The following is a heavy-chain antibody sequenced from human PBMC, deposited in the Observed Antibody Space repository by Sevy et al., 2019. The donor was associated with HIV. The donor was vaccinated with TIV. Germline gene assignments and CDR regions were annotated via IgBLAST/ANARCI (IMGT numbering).Heavy chain of an antibody. V-gene: IGHV3-53*01. J-gene: IGHJ5*02. CDR1: GFTVSNDY. Sequence: GGSLRLSCAASGFTVSNDYMSWVRQAPGKGLEWVSVIYRGGNTYYADSVKGRFPISRDNSKNMVYLQMNSLGAEDTAVYYCARETVGGYDPWGQGTLVTVSS. D-gene: IGHD1-26*01. CDR3: ARETVGGYDP. CDR2: IYRGGNT.